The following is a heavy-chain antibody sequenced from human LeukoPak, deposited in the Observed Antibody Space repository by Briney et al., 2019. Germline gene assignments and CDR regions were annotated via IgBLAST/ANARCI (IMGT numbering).Heavy chain of an antibody. CDR2: IYYSGST. J-gene: IGHJ3*02. CDR3: ARACSSTSCYLGAFDI. D-gene: IGHD2-2*01. CDR1: GGSISSYY. Sequence: PSETLSLTCTVSGGSISSYYWSWIRQPPGKGLEWIGYIYYSGSTNYNPSLKSRVTISVDTSKNQFSLKLSSVTAADTAVYYCARACSSTSCYLGAFDIWGQGTMVTVSS. V-gene: IGHV4-59*01.